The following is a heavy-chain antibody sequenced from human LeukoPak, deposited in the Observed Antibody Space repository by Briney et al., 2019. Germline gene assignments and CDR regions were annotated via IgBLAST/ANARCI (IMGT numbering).Heavy chain of an antibody. CDR2: IIPIFGTA. V-gene: IGHV1-69*13. D-gene: IGHD6-19*01. CDR3: ARDSSGWYRGFDP. CDR1: GGTFSSYA. Sequence: GASVKVSCKASGGTFSSYAISWVRQAPGQGLEWMGGIIPIFGTANYAQKFQGRVTITADESTSTAYMELSSLRSEDTAVYYCARDSSGWYRGFDPWGQGTPVTVSS. J-gene: IGHJ5*02.